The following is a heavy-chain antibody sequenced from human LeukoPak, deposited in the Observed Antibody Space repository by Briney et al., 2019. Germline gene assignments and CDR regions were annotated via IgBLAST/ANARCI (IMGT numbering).Heavy chain of an antibody. V-gene: IGHV4-39*01. J-gene: IGHJ4*02. CDR3: ARPMVRGVITGHLY. D-gene: IGHD3-10*01. CDR2: IYYSGST. CDR1: GGSISSGDYY. Sequence: SETLSLTCTVSGGSISSGDYYWSWIRQPPGKGLEWIGSIYYSGSTYYNPSLKSRVTISVDTSKNQFSLKLSSVTAADTAVYYCARPMVRGVITGHLYWGQGTLVTVSS.